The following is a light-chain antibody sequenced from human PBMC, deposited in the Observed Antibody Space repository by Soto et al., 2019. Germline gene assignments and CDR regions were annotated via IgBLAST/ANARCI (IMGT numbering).Light chain of an antibody. CDR3: CSFTSSSTRV. CDR1: SSDIGAYNY. CDR2: DVT. V-gene: IGLV2-14*01. J-gene: IGLJ2*01. Sequence: QSALTQPASVSGSPGQSITISCTGTSSDIGAYNYVSWYQQHPGKVPKLMICDVTNRPSGVSHRFSGSKSGNTASLTISGLQAEDEADYYCCSFTSSSTRVFGGGTKLTVL.